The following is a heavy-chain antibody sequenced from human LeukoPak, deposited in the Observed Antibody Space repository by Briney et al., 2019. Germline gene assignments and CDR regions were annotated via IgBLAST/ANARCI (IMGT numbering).Heavy chain of an antibody. V-gene: IGHV3-21*01. CDR2: IFSRSESI. Sequence: KTGGSLRLSCAASGFAFGAYTMNWVRQAPGKGLEWVSCIFSRSESIFYADSVKGRFTISRDNAKNSLYLQMDSPRAEDTAVYYCARDFLHSSTSRPFDYWGQGTLVTVSS. D-gene: IGHD2-2*01. CDR3: ARDFLHSSTSRPFDY. J-gene: IGHJ4*02. CDR1: GFAFGAYT.